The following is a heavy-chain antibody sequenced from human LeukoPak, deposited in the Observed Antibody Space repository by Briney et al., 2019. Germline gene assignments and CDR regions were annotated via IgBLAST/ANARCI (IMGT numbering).Heavy chain of an antibody. J-gene: IGHJ4*02. CDR3: TTVLTAYYYDSSGYYFDRSKYTTEDY. CDR1: GFTFSNAW. Sequence: PGGSLRLSCAASGFTFSNAWMNWVRQAPGKGLEWVGRIKSKTDGGTTDYAAPVKGRFTISRDDSKNTLYLQMNSLKTEDTAVYYCTTVLTAYYYDSSGYYFDRSKYTTEDYWGQGTLVTVSS. CDR2: IKSKTDGGTT. V-gene: IGHV3-15*07. D-gene: IGHD3-22*01.